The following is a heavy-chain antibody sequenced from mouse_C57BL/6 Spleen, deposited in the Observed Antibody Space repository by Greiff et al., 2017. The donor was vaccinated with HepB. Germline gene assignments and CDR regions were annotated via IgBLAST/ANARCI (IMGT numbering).Heavy chain of an antibody. J-gene: IGHJ3*01. Sequence: QVQLQQSGAELVRPGSSVKLSCKASGYTFTSYWMHWVKQRPIQGLEWIGNIDPSDSETHYNQKFKDKATLTVDKYSSTAYMQLSSLTSEDSAVDYCAREDGNYAWFAYWGQGTLVTDSA. CDR2: IDPSDSET. CDR3: AREDGNYAWFAY. V-gene: IGHV1-52*01. CDR1: GYTFTSYW. D-gene: IGHD2-1*01.